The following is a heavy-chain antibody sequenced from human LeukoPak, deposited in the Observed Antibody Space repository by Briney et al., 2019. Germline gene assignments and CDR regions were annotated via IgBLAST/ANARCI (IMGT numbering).Heavy chain of an antibody. CDR1: GGSISNYY. V-gene: IGHV4-59*01. D-gene: IGHD6-6*01. CDR3: ARDDPIAARGFDY. Sequence: PSETLSLTCSVSGGSISNYYWSWIRQPPGKGLEWIGYIYYTGSTNYNPSLKSRVTISVDTSKNQFSLKLSSVTAADTAVYYCARDDPIAARGFDYWGQGTLVTVSS. J-gene: IGHJ4*02. CDR2: IYYTGST.